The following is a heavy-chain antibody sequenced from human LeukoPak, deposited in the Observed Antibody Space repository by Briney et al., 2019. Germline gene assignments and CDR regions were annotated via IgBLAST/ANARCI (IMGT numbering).Heavy chain of an antibody. CDR1: EFTFSKYW. CDR3: VRETDCTGGSCYLSRWLDP. Sequence: GGSLRLSCVASEFTFSKYWMHWVRQARGKGLVSVSRINNDGSRTTYADSVKGRFTISRDNAKNAVYLQMNNLRDEDTAVYYCVRETDCTGGSCYLSRWLDPWGQGTLVTVSS. J-gene: IGHJ5*02. CDR2: INNDGSRT. V-gene: IGHV3-74*01. D-gene: IGHD2-15*01.